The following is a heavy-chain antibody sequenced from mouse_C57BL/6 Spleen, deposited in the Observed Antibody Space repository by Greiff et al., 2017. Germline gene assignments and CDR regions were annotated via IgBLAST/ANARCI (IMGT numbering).Heavy chain of an antibody. CDR1: GFTFSSYA. V-gene: IGHV5-9-1*02. D-gene: IGHD2-4*01. Sequence: EVKLVESGEGLVKPGGSLKLSCAASGFTFSSYAMSWVRQTPEKRLEWVAYISSGGDYIYYADTVKGRFTISRDNARNTLYLQMSSLKSEDTAMYYCTRVTMITDWYFDVWGTGTTVTVSS. J-gene: IGHJ1*03. CDR3: TRVTMITDWYFDV. CDR2: ISSGGDYI.